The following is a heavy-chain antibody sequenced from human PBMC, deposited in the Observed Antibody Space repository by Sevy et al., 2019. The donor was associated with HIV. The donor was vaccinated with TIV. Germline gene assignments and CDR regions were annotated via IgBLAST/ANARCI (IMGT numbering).Heavy chain of an antibody. J-gene: IGHJ4*02. CDR3: ARVRVVAADYYFDY. D-gene: IGHD6-13*01. CDR1: GFSFSDYY. CDR2: ISSGSRYT. V-gene: IGHV3-11*06. Sequence: VGSLRLSCAASGFSFSDYYMTWIRQAPGKGLEWVSYISSGSRYTNYADSVKGRFAISRDNAENSLYLQMSSLRAEDTAVYYCARVRVVAADYYFDYWGQRTLVTVSS.